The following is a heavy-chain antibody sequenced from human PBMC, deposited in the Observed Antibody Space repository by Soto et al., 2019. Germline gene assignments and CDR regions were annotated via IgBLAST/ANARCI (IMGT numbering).Heavy chain of an antibody. CDR2: INSDGSST. CDR3: ARVGTYYDFWSGYCY. CDR1: GLTFNSYW. D-gene: IGHD3-3*01. J-gene: IGHJ4*02. Sequence: GGSMRLSCAASGLTFNSYWMHWVRQAPGKGLVWVSRINSDGSSTSYADSVKGRFTISRDNAKNTLYLQMNGLRAEDTAVYYCARVGTYYDFWSGYCYWGQGTLVTVSS. V-gene: IGHV3-74*01.